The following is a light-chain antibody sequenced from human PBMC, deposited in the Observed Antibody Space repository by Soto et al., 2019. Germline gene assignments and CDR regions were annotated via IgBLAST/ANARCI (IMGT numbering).Light chain of an antibody. V-gene: IGKV1-6*01. CDR2: AAS. Sequence: AIQMTHSPSSLSASVLYIVTITFRSSQGIRNDLGWYQQKPGKAPKLLIYAASSLQSGVPSRFSGSGSAKEFILTISSLQPDDFATYHCKHYGGVWKFGQGTKVDIK. CDR3: KHYGGVWK. CDR1: QGIRND. J-gene: IGKJ1*01.